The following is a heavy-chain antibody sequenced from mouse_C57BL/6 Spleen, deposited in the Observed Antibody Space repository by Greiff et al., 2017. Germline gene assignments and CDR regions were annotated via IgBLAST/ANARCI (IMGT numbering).Heavy chain of an antibody. CDR2: IHPNSGST. D-gene: IGHD2-4*01. V-gene: IGHV1-64*01. J-gene: IGHJ2*01. Sequence: VQLQQPGAELVKPGASVKLSCKASGYTFTSYWMHWVKQRPGQGLEWIGMIHPNSGSTNYNEKFKSKATLTVDKSSSTAYMQLSSLTSEDSAVXYCARDDYDDVLDYWGQGTTLTVSS. CDR3: ARDDYDDVLDY. CDR1: GYTFTSYW.